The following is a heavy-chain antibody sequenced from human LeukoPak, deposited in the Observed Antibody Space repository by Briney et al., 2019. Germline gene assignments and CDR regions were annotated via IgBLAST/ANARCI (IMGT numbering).Heavy chain of an antibody. CDR1: GYTFTGYY. D-gene: IGHD3-22*01. CDR2: INPNSGGT. Sequence: GASVTVSCTASGYTFTGYYMHWVRQAPGQGLEWMGWINPNSGGTNYAQKFQGRVTMTRDTSISTAYMELSRLRSDDTAVYYCARAGRALYYDSSGFNFDYWGQGTLVTVSS. CDR3: ARAGRALYYDSSGFNFDY. J-gene: IGHJ4*02. V-gene: IGHV1-2*02.